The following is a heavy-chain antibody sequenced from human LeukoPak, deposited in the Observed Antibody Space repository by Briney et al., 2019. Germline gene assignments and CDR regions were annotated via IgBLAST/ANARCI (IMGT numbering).Heavy chain of an antibody. CDR1: GYTFTSYD. CDR3: AREYLYYYYMDV. V-gene: IGHV1-8*02. J-gene: IGHJ6*03. D-gene: IGHD2-2*01. Sequence: ASVKVSCKASGYTFTSYDINWVRQATGQGLEWMGWMNPNSGNTGYAQKFQGRVTMTRDTSISTAYMELSRLRSDDTAVYYCAREYLYYYYMDVWGKGTTVTISS. CDR2: MNPNSGNT.